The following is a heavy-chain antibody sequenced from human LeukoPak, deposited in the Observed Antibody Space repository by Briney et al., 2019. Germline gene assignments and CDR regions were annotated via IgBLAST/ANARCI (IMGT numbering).Heavy chain of an antibody. J-gene: IGHJ4*02. CDR3: ARGGSLAAAPHRYYFDY. D-gene: IGHD6-19*01. V-gene: IGHV1-46*01. CDR1: GYTFTSYY. Sequence: ASVKVSCKASGYTFTSYYFHWVRQAPGQGLEWMGIINPGGGSSTYAQKFQGRVTMTRDTSTSTVFMELISLRSEDTAVYYCARGGSLAAAPHRYYFDYWGQGTLVTVSS. CDR2: INPGGGSS.